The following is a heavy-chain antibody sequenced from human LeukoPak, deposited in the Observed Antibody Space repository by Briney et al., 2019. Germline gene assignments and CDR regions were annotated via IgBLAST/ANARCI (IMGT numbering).Heavy chain of an antibody. Sequence: GGSLRLSCAASGFTFSNYGMHWVRQAPGKGLEWVAVVSSDGSIDYYADSVRGRFTVSRDNSKNTMFLQFNTLRPEDTAVYYCAREGMGTTFSAWFDPWGQGTLVTVSS. CDR1: GFTFSNYG. CDR3: AREGMGTTFSAWFDP. D-gene: IGHD1-7*01. V-gene: IGHV3-30*03. J-gene: IGHJ5*02. CDR2: VSSDGSID.